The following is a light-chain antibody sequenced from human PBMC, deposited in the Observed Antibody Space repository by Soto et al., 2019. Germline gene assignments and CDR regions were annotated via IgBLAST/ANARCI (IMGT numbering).Light chain of an antibody. J-gene: IGLJ2*01. V-gene: IGLV1-40*01. Sequence: QSVLTQPPSVSGAPGQRVTISCTGSSSNIGAGYDVHWYQQLPGTAPKLLIYGNSNRPSGVPDRFSGSKSGTSASLAITGLQAEDEADYYCQSYDSSLRLVFGGGTK. CDR1: SSNIGAGYD. CDR3: QSYDSSLRLV. CDR2: GNS.